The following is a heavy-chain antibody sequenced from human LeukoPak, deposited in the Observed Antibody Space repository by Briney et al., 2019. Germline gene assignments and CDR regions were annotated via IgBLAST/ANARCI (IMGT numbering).Heavy chain of an antibody. Sequence: GGSLRLSCAASGFTFSSYAMSWVRQAPGKGLEWVSAISGSGGSTYYADSVKGRFTISRDSSKNTLYLQMNSLRAEDTAVYYCAKSHSASYTVTIDYWGQGTLVTVSS. CDR1: GFTFSSYA. CDR2: ISGSGGST. J-gene: IGHJ4*02. V-gene: IGHV3-23*01. D-gene: IGHD4-17*01. CDR3: AKSHSASYTVTIDY.